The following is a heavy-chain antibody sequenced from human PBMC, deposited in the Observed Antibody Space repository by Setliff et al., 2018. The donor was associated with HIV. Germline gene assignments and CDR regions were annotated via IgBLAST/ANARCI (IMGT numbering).Heavy chain of an antibody. CDR3: ARVIDYGVLYWSYYMDV. Sequence: ASVKVSCKSSGYTFTGHYIHWVRQAPGQGLEWMGWINAGNGDTNYPQKLQGRVTMTTDTSTSTAYMELRSLRSDDTAVYYCARVIDYGVLYWSYYMDVWGKGTTVTVSS. CDR2: INAGNGDT. V-gene: IGHV1-18*04. CDR1: GYTFTGHY. J-gene: IGHJ6*03. D-gene: IGHD4-17*01.